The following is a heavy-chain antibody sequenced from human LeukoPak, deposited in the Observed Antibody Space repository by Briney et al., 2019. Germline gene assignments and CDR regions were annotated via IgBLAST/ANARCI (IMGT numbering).Heavy chain of an antibody. Sequence: GGSLRLSCTASGFTFGDYAMSWVRQAPGKGLEWVGFIRSKAYGGTTEYAASVKGRFTISRDDSKSIAYLQMNSLKTEDTAVYYCTRDFYDSGSYFDYWGQGTLVTVSS. V-gene: IGHV3-49*04. CDR2: IRSKAYGGTT. CDR3: TRDFYDSGSYFDY. J-gene: IGHJ4*02. D-gene: IGHD3-10*01. CDR1: GFTFGDYA.